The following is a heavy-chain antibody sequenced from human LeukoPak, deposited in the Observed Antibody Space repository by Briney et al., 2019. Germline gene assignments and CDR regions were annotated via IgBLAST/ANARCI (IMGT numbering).Heavy chain of an antibody. Sequence: PGGSLRLSCAASGFPFNTYSMSWVRQAPGKGLEWVSIIRPTGSNTYYASSVKGRLTISRDDSKTKLSLQMSSLKAEDTAIYYCAKLAFYETSAPLRDLSFWGQGTLVTVSS. CDR3: AKLAFYETSAPLRDLSF. D-gene: IGHD1-14*01. CDR2: IRPTGSNT. CDR1: GFPFNTYS. V-gene: IGHV3-23*01. J-gene: IGHJ4*02.